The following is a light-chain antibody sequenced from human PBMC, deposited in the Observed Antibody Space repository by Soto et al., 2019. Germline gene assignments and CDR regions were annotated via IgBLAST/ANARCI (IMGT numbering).Light chain of an antibody. CDR2: AAS. CDR3: QKYKNAPLT. Sequence: DTQMTQSPSSLSASVGDRVIITCRASQGISNYLAWYQQKPGKVPKVLIYAASTLQSVVPSRFIGSGSGTDFTLTISSLQPEDVATYYCQKYKNAPLTFGGGTKVEIK. J-gene: IGKJ4*01. V-gene: IGKV1-27*01. CDR1: QGISNY.